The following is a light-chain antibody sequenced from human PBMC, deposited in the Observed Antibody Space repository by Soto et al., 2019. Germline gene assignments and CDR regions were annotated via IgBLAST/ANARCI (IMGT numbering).Light chain of an antibody. CDR3: QQYGSSRIT. V-gene: IGKV3-20*01. CDR2: GAS. Sequence: EIVLTQSPGTLSLSPGERATLSCMASQSISSSYLAWYQQKPGQAPRLLIYGASGRATGIPDRFSGSGSGTDFTLTISRLEPEDFAVYYCQQYGSSRITFGQGTRLEIK. J-gene: IGKJ5*01. CDR1: QSISSSY.